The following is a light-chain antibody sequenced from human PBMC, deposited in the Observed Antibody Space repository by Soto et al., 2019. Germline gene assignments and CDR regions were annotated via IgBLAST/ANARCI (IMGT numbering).Light chain of an antibody. CDR3: SSSAGSNNPSV. V-gene: IGLV2-8*01. CDR2: EVS. J-gene: IGLJ1*01. Sequence: QSALTQPPSASGSPGQSVTISCTGTSSDVGGYNYVSWYQQHPGKAPKLMIYEVSKRPSGVPDRFSGSKSGNTASLTVSGLKAEDEADYYCSSSAGSNNPSVFGTGTKRTVL. CDR1: SSDVGGYNY.